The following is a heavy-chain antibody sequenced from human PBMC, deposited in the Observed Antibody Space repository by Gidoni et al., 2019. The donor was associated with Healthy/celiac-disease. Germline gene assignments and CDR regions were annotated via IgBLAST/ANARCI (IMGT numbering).Heavy chain of an antibody. CDR2: ISSSSSYI. CDR1: GFTFSSYS. D-gene: IGHD3-10*01. V-gene: IGHV3-21*01. J-gene: IGHJ4*02. Sequence: EVQLVESGGGLVKPGGSLRLSCAASGFTFSSYSMNWVRQAPGKGLEWVSSISSSSSYIYYADSVKGRFTISRDNAKNSLYLQMNSLRAEDTAVYYCASDGSGSYYSLVDYWGQGTLVTVSS. CDR3: ASDGSGSYYSLVDY.